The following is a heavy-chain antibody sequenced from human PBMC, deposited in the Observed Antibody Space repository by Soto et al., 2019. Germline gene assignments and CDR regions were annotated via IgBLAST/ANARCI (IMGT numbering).Heavy chain of an antibody. J-gene: IGHJ5*01. CDR2: TYYRSRWYN. Sequence: SQTLSLTCDISGDSVSSSSVTWNWIRQSPSRGLEWLGRTYYRSRWYNDYAESVKSRIIINPDTSKKQYSLHLNSVIPDDTAVYYCVRLIGNSWLDFWGQGTLVTVSS. CDR3: VRLIGNSWLDF. D-gene: IGHD1-26*01. V-gene: IGHV6-1*01. CDR1: GDSVSSSSVT.